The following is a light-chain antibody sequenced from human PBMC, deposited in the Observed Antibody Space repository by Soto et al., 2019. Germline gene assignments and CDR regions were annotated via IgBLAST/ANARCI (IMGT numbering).Light chain of an antibody. V-gene: IGLV2-14*03. J-gene: IGLJ1*01. Sequence: QSALTQPASVSGSPGQSITISCSGTSSDVGGYNYVSGYQQHPGKAPRVMIYDVSNRPSGVSDRFSGSKSGNTATLTISGLQAEDEADYYCSSYTSDNTYVFASGTKVTVL. CDR2: DVS. CDR3: SSYTSDNTYV. CDR1: SSDVGGYNY.